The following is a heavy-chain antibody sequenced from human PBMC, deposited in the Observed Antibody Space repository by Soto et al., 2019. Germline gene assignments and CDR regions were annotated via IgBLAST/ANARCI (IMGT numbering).Heavy chain of an antibody. D-gene: IGHD1-26*01. V-gene: IGHV4-31*03. CDR3: EGSPARSMFDY. Sequence: SETLSLTCSVSGVSVTGGGYYWSWIRQLPGKGLEWIGYIYHTGSTFYNPSLKSRVTISLDTSKSQFSLKLTSVTAADTAMYYCEGSPARSMFDYWGQGSPVTVSS. J-gene: IGHJ4*02. CDR1: GVSVTGGGYY. CDR2: IYHTGST.